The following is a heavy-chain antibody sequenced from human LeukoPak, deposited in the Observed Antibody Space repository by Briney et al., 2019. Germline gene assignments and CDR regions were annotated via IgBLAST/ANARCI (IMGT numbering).Heavy chain of an antibody. J-gene: IGHJ3*02. Sequence: ASVKVSCKASGYTFTSYAMHWVRQAPGQRLEWMGWINAGNGNTKYSQKFQGRVTITRDTSASTAYMELSSLRSEDTAVYYCARPPNLYSSGWYRGAFDTWGQGTMVTVSS. D-gene: IGHD6-19*01. CDR2: INAGNGNT. V-gene: IGHV1-3*01. CDR1: GYTFTSYA. CDR3: ARPPNLYSSGWYRGAFDT.